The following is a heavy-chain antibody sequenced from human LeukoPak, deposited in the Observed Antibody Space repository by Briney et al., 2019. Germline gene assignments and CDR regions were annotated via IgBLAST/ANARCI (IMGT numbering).Heavy chain of an antibody. V-gene: IGHV4-38-2*02. J-gene: IGHJ5*02. Sequence: SETLSLTCSVSGSSISSHYCWGWIRQPPGEGLEWIGSVCHSGSTFYNPSLKSRLTMSIDTSKNQFSLKLTSVTAADTAVYYCARVCCYFDSGSEPNWFDPWGQGTLVTVSS. CDR1: GSSISSHYC. D-gene: IGHD3-10*01. CDR3: ARVCCYFDSGSEPNWFDP. CDR2: VCHSGST.